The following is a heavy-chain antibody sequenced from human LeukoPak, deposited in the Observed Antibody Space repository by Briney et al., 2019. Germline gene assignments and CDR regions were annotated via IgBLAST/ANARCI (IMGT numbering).Heavy chain of an antibody. V-gene: IGHV3-48*03. Sequence: PGGSLRLSCAASGFTFSSYELYWVRQAPGKGLEWISYISSRSITIKYADSVRGRFTISRDDARESLSLQMNTLRAEDTAIYYCGASRQYVGAFDIWGQGTLVTVSS. CDR3: GASRQYVGAFDI. D-gene: IGHD3-16*01. J-gene: IGHJ3*02. CDR1: GFTFSSYE. CDR2: ISSRSITI.